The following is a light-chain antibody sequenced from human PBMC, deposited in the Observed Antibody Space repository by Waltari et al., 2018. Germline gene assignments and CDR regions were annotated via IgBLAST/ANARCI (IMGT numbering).Light chain of an antibody. CDR3: QQYGSSVMYT. Sequence: EVVLTQSPGTLSLSPGERATLSCRASQRLSKNYLAWYHQKPGQAHRLLIYGASNRAAGIPDRFSGSGSGTDFTLTISRLEPEDFAVYYCQQYGSSVMYTFGQGTKLEIK. CDR1: QRLSKNY. CDR2: GAS. J-gene: IGKJ2*01. V-gene: IGKV3-20*01.